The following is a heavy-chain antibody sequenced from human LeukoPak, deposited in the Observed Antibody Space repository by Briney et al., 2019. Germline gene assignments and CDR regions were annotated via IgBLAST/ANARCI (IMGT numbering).Heavy chain of an antibody. Sequence: GGSLRLSCAASGFTFDDYTMHWVRQAPGKGLEWVSLISWDGGSTYYADSVKGRFTISRDNSKNSLYLQMNSLRTEDTALYYCAKDYYYDSSGYWRGGFDYWGQGTPVTVSS. CDR2: ISWDGGST. V-gene: IGHV3-43*01. D-gene: IGHD3-22*01. CDR1: GFTFDDYT. J-gene: IGHJ4*02. CDR3: AKDYYYDSSGYWRGGFDY.